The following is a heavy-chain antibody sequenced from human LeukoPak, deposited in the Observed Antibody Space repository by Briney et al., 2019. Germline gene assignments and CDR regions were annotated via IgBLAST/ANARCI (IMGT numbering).Heavy chain of an antibody. D-gene: IGHD2-2*02. Sequence: SETLSLTCAVSGGSISSSNWRNWVRQTPGKGLEWIGEIYHRGNTHYNPSLKSRVTMSVDTSTNQFSLRVNSVTAADTAVYYCAARHYIRYFQHWGQGTLVTVSS. J-gene: IGHJ1*01. CDR3: AARHYIRYFQH. CDR1: GGSISSSNW. V-gene: IGHV4-4*02. CDR2: IYHRGNT.